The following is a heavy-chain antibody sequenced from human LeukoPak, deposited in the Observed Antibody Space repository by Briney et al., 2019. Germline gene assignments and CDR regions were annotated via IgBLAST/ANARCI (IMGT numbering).Heavy chain of an antibody. V-gene: IGHV1-69*13. Sequence: SVKVSCKASGGTFSSYAISWVRQAPGQGLEWMGGIIPIFGTANYAQKFQGRVTITADESTSTAYMELSSLRSGDTAVYYCARDGLPNNSDAFDIWGQGTMVTVSS. CDR3: ARDGLPNNSDAFDI. J-gene: IGHJ3*02. CDR2: IIPIFGTA. D-gene: IGHD1/OR15-1a*01. CDR1: GGTFSSYA.